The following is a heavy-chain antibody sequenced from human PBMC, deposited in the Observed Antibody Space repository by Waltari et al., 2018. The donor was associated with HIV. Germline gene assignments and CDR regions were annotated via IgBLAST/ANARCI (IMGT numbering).Heavy chain of an antibody. V-gene: IGHV1-2*02. CDR2: INPNSGGT. CDR1: GYTCTDNY. J-gene: IGHJ6*02. CDR3: ARGGASTTPRDYNYYGLDV. Sequence: QVELVQSGAEVKKHRASVKVSCKASGYTCTDNYINWVRKAPGHGLEWMGWINPNSGGTKHAQKFQGRVTMTRDTSMSTVYMEVSRLTSDDSAVYYCARGGASTTPRDYNYYGLDVWGQGTTVTVSS. D-gene: IGHD2-2*01.